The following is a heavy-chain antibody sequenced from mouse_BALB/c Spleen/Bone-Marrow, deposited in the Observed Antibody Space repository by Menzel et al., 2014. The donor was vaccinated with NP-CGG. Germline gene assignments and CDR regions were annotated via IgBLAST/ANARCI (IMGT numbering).Heavy chain of an antibody. CDR3: ARGSYYGSYLYFDY. V-gene: IGHV1-31*01. J-gene: IGHJ2*01. CDR2: INPYNGAT. D-gene: IGHD1-1*01. CDR1: GYSFTGYY. Sequence: EVQRVESGPELVKPGASVKVSCKASGYSFTGYYMHWVKQSHVKSLEWIGRINPYNGATSYNQNFKDKASLTVDNSSSTAYMELHSLTSEDSAVYYCARGSYYGSYLYFDYWGQGTTLTVSS.